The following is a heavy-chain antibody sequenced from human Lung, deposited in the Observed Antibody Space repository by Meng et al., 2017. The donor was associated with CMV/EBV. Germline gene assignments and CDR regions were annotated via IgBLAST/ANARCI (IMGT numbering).Heavy chain of an antibody. D-gene: IGHD4-23*01. J-gene: IGHJ6*02. CDR1: GYTFTSYD. V-gene: IGHV1-8*01. CDR2: MNPNSGNT. Sequence: ASVKVSXKASGYTFTSYDINWVRQATGQGLEWMGWMNPNSGNTGYAQKFQGRVTMTRNTSISTAYMELSSLRSEDKTVYYCARVNSPYYYYGMDFWGQGTTVTVSS. CDR3: ARVNSPYYYYGMDF.